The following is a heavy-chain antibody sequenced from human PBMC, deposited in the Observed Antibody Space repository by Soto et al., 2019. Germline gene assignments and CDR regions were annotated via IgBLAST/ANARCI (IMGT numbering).Heavy chain of an antibody. CDR2: ISYDGSTT. D-gene: IGHD1-20*01. V-gene: IGHV3-30-3*01. CDR1: XXXFSXXX. CDR3: ARDSWSRITGTSSDY. Sequence: GGSLRLSCXASXXXFSXXXMHXXRQAPGKGLEWVAVISYDGSTTYNADSVKGRFTISRDNSKNTLYLQMNSLRAEDTAVYYCARDSWSRITGTSSDYWGQGTLVTVSS. J-gene: IGHJ4*02.